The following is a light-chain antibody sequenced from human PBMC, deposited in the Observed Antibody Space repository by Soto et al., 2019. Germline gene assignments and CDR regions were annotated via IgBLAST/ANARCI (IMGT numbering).Light chain of an antibody. CDR1: QSISSY. V-gene: IGKV1-39*01. Sequence: DIQMTQSPSSLSASVGDRVTITCRASQSISSYLNWYQQKPGKAPKLLIYAASSLQSGVPSRFSGGGSGTDFTLTISSLQPEDIATYYCQQSYSTPRTFGQGTKLEIK. CDR3: QQSYSTPRT. J-gene: IGKJ2*02. CDR2: AAS.